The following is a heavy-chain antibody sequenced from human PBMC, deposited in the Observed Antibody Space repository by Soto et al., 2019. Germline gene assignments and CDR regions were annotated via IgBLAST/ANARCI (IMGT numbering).Heavy chain of an antibody. CDR1: GYTFTGNY. CDR3: ARDVSATITSPHDAFDI. V-gene: IGHV1-2*04. D-gene: IGHD3-10*01. Sequence: QVQLVQSGAEVKKPGASVKVSCKASGYTFTGNYIHWVRQAPGQGLEWMGWINPYSGDTNYAQNFQGWVTMTRDTSISTAYMELGRLRSDDTAMYYCARDVSATITSPHDAFDIWGQGTMVNVSS. CDR2: INPYSGDT. J-gene: IGHJ3*02.